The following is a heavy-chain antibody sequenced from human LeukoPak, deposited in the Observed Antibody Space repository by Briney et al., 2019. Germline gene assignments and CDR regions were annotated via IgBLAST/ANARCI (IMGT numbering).Heavy chain of an antibody. D-gene: IGHD3-9*01. V-gene: IGHV3-11*04. CDR2: ISSSGSAR. CDR3: AIPDRRYGDAFDI. CDR1: GFTLSDYY. Sequence: PGGPLRLSCAASGFTLSDYYMSWIRQAPGKGLEWVSYISSSGSARYYADPVKGRFTISRDNAKNSLYLQMNSLRAEDTAVYYCAIPDRRYGDAFDIWGQGTMVTVSS. J-gene: IGHJ3*02.